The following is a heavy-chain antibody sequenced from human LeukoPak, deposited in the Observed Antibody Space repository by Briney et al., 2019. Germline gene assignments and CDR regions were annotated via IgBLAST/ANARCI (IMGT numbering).Heavy chain of an antibody. Sequence: GGSLRLSCAASGFTFSSDWMHWVRQTPEKGLVWVSRISSDGSSTSYADSVKGRFTISRDNAKNTLYLEMNSLRAEDTAVYYCASGFWYFDLWGRGTLVTVS. CDR2: ISSDGSST. V-gene: IGHV3-74*01. CDR1: GFTFSSDW. D-gene: IGHD2-2*03. CDR3: ASGFWYFDL. J-gene: IGHJ2*01.